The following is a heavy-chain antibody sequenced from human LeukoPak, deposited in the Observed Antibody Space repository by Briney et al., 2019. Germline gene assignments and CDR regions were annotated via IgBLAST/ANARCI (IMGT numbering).Heavy chain of an antibody. J-gene: IGHJ5*02. CDR3: ARHGGGYCRSTSCYLFDP. Sequence: GEALKISFKASGYSFTTYWIGLVRQMPGKGLEWMGSIYPGDSDTRYSPSFQGHVTISADKSISTAYLQWSSLKASDTAMYYCARHGGGYCRSTSCYLFDPWGQGTLVTVSS. CDR2: IYPGDSDT. D-gene: IGHD2-2*01. CDR1: GYSFTTYW. V-gene: IGHV5-51*01.